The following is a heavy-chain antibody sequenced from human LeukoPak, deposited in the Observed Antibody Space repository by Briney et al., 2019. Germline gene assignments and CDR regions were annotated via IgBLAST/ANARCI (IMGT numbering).Heavy chain of an antibody. V-gene: IGHV3-7*01. Sequence: GGSLRLSCTASGFTFSSYWMSWVRQAPGKGLEWVANIKEDGSAKYYVDSVKGRFTISRDNAKNSLYLQMNSLRAEDTAVYYCARDPFYYDSSAPISSKAYWGQGTLVTVSS. CDR3: ARDPFYYDSSAPISSKAY. D-gene: IGHD3-22*01. J-gene: IGHJ4*02. CDR1: GFTFSSYW. CDR2: IKEDGSAK.